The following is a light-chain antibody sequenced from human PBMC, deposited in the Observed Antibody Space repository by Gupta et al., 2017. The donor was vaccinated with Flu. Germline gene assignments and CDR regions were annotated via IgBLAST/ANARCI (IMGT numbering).Light chain of an antibody. CDR2: EDD. V-gene: IGLV1-51*02. J-gene: IGLJ3*02. CDR3: GTWDRSLSAGG. CDR1: SSNIGGHY. Sequence: QSVLTQPPSVSAAAGQRVTISCSGSSSNIGGHYVSWYQQVPGTAPKLLIYEDDKRPSGIPDRFSASKSGTTATLDITGLQTGDEADYFCGTWDRSLSAGGFGGGTKLTVL.